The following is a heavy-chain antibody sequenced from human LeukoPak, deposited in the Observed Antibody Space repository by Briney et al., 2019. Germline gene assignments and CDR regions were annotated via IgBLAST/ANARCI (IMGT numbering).Heavy chain of an antibody. CDR2: IHSSGSTK. Sequence: GGSLRLSCAASGFTFSDYYMSWIRQAPGKGLEWVSYIHSSGSTKYYADSVKGRFTISRDNAKNSVYLQMNSLRAEDTALYYCARDIRDGYNPLDAFDIWGQGTMVTVSS. J-gene: IGHJ3*02. V-gene: IGHV3-11*04. CDR1: GFTFSDYY. CDR3: ARDIRDGYNPLDAFDI. D-gene: IGHD5-24*01.